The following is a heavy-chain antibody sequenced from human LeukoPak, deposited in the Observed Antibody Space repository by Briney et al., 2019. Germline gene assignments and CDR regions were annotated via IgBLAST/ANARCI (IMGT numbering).Heavy chain of an antibody. CDR3: AKDGFDYYDSSGYYYFDY. V-gene: IGHV3-23*01. CDR2: ISTRGGGI. Sequence: GSLRLSCARSGFMFSNHAMSWVRQAPGKGLEWVSDISTRGGGIYYADSVKGRFTISRDNSKNTLYLQMKSLRVDDTAVYYCAKDGFDYYDSSGYYYFDYWGQGTLVTVSS. J-gene: IGHJ4*02. CDR1: GFMFSNHA. D-gene: IGHD3-22*01.